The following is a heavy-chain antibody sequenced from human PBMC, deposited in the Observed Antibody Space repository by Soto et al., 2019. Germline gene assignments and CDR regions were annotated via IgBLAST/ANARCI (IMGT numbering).Heavy chain of an antibody. D-gene: IGHD6-13*01. J-gene: IGHJ4*02. Sequence: ASVKGYCKASGYTFAGYYMHWVRQATGQGLEWMGWINPNSGGTDYAQKFQGRVTMTRDTSISTAYMELSRLRSDDTAVYYCAIGYSSSWADYWGQGTLVTVFS. V-gene: IGHV1-2*02. CDR1: GYTFAGYY. CDR2: INPNSGGT. CDR3: AIGYSSSWADY.